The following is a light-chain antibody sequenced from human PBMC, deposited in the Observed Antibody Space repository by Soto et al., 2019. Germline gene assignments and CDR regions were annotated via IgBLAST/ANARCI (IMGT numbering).Light chain of an antibody. V-gene: IGLV1-44*01. J-gene: IGLJ2*01. CDR1: YSNIGSKT. Sequence: QSVFTQHLSMSATPGRRVTISCFGTYSNIGSKTVAWYQRLPGTAPKLLIYSNNERPSGVPDRFSGSKSGSSASLAISGLQSEDEADYYCAAWDDSLNSPRMLFGGGTKVTVL. CDR3: AAWDDSLNSPRML. CDR2: SNN.